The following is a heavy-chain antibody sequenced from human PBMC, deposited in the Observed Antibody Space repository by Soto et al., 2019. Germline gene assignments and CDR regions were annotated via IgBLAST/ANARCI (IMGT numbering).Heavy chain of an antibody. Sequence: SGPTLVNPTQTLTLTCTFSGFSLSTSGMCVSWIRQPPGKALEWLARIDWDDDKYYSTSLKTRLTISKDTSKNQVVLTMTNMDPVDTATYYCARMGQYYDILTGYWGGYYFAYWGQGTLVTVSS. CDR1: GFSLSTSGMC. D-gene: IGHD3-9*01. CDR3: ARMGQYYDILTGYWGGYYFAY. J-gene: IGHJ4*02. V-gene: IGHV2-70*11. CDR2: IDWDDDK.